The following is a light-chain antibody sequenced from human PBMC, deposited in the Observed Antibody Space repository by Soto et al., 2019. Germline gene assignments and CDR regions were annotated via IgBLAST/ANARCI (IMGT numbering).Light chain of an antibody. V-gene: IGLV1-51*01. CDR1: SSNIGNNY. CDR3: EPWDSSRGVGV. CDR2: DNN. Sequence: QSVLTQPPSVSAAPGQKVTISCSGSSSNIGNNYVSWYQQLPGTAPKLLIYDNNERPSGIPDRFSGSKSGTSATLGITGLQTGDEADYYGEPWDSSRGVGVFGEGPSSPS. J-gene: IGLJ2*01.